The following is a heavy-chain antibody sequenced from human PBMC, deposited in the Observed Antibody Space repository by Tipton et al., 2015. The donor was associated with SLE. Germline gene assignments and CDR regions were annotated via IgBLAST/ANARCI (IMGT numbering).Heavy chain of an antibody. Sequence: TLSLTCTVSGGSISSSSYYWGWIRQPPGKGLEWIGSIYYSGSTYYNPSLKSRVTISVDTSKNQFSLKLSSVTAADTAVYYCERWARKAFDIWGQGSMVTVSS. CDR1: GGSISSSSYY. CDR2: IYYSGST. V-gene: IGHV4-39*07. J-gene: IGHJ3*02. CDR3: ERWARKAFDI. D-gene: IGHD1-14*01.